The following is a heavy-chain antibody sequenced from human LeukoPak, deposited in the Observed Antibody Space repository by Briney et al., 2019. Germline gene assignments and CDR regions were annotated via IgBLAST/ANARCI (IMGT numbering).Heavy chain of an antibody. CDR2: ISGWSSDI. J-gene: IGHJ4*02. CDR1: EFTFSSYS. CDR3: ARRGYHDYSGFDY. Sequence: GGSLRLSCAGSEFTFSSYSMNWVRQAPGKGLEWVSSISGWSSDIYYADSVKGRFTISRDNSKNPLYLQMKSLRAEDTALYYCARRGYHDYSGFDYWGQGTLVTVSS. V-gene: IGHV3-21*01. D-gene: IGHD3-16*01.